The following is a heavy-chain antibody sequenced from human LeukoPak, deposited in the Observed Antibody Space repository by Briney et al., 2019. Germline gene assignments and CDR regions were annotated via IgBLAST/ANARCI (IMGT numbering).Heavy chain of an antibody. J-gene: IGHJ4*02. V-gene: IGHV1-18*01. CDR1: GYTFTSYG. CDR3: ARDCIGCHGFDY. CDR2: VSAYADDT. D-gene: IGHD2-15*01. Sequence: ASVEVSCKASGYTFTSYGISWVRQAPGQGLEWMGWVSAYADDTNYVQKFQGRVTMTTDTSTSTAYMELRSLRSDDTAVYYCARDCIGCHGFDYWGQGTLVTVSS.